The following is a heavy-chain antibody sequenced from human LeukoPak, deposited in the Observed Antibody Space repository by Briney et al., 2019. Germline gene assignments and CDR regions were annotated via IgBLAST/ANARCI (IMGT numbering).Heavy chain of an antibody. J-gene: IGHJ6*02. Sequence: GASVKVSCKASGGTFSSYAISWVRQAPGQGLEWMGGIIPIFGTANYAQKFQGRVTITADESTSTAYMELSSLRSEDTAVYYCARAVGRVLRYFDWLSVYYGMTSGAKGPRSPSP. CDR2: IIPIFGTA. D-gene: IGHD3-9*01. CDR3: ARAVGRVLRYFDWLSVYYGMTS. V-gene: IGHV1-69*13. CDR1: GGTFSSYA.